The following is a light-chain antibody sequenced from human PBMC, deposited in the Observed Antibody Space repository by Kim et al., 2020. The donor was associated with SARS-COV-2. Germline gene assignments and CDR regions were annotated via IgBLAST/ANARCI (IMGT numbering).Light chain of an antibody. J-gene: IGKJ1*01. CDR3: QHYGSSART. CDR2: GAS. V-gene: IGKV3-20*01. CDR1: QTVGSGY. Sequence: LSPGERATLSCRASQTVGSGYLAWYQQKPGQAPRLLIYGASSRATGIPDRFSGSGSGTDFTLTIGRLEPEDFAVYYCQHYGSSARTFGQGTKVDIK.